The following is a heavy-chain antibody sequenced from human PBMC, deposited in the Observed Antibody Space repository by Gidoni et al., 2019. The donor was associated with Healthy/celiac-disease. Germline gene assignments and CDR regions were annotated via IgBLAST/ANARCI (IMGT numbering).Heavy chain of an antibody. V-gene: IGHV3-9*01. Sequence: EVQLVESGGGLVQPGRSRRLSCAASGFTFDDSTMHGVRQAPGKGLEWVSGICCNSGSIGYADSVKGRFTLSRDNAKNSLYLQMNSLRAEYTALYYCAKDIAGGGCEKKEGAFDIWCQGTMVTVSS. J-gene: IGHJ3*02. CDR1: GFTFDDST. CDR2: ICCNSGSI. D-gene: IGHD3-16*01. CDR3: AKDIAGGGCEKKEGAFDI.